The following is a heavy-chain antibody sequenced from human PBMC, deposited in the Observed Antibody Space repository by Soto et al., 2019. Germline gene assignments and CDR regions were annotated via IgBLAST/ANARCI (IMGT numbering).Heavy chain of an antibody. J-gene: IGHJ4*02. CDR3: FNVAFGY. CDR2: INAPGEEK. CDR1: GFTFSNYG. V-gene: IGHV3-21*01. Sequence: GGSLRLSCAACGFTFSNYGISWARRAPGRGPEWVTHINAPGEEKSYSDSVKGRFTISRDNAKNSLYLQMDSLRVEDTALYYCFNVAFGYWGRGTLVTVSS.